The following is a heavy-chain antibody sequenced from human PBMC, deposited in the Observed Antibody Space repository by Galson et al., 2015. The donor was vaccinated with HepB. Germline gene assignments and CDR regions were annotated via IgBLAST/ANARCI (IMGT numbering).Heavy chain of an antibody. CDR1: GFTFSYYA. V-gene: IGHV3-23*01. Sequence: SLRLSCAASGFTFSYYAMSWVRQAPGKGLEWVSAITPSGDNTFSADSMKGRFIISRDNSQNMLFLQLNSLRPDDTAIYFCAKVFPEKTDGWYRQALYYFDSWGQGTRVTVSS. CDR2: ITPSGDNT. J-gene: IGHJ4*02. CDR3: AKVFPEKTDGWYRQALYYFDS. D-gene: IGHD6-19*01.